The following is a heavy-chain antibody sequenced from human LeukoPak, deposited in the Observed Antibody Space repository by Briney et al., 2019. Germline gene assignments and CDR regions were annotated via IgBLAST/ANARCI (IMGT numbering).Heavy chain of an antibody. CDR2: FGISGTI. CDR3: AGYGVYPY. D-gene: IGHD5/OR15-5a*01. V-gene: IGHV3-48*01. CDR1: GFAVNTYD. Sequence: GGSLTLACAASGFAVNTYDMHWVRQAPGEGPQWIAYFGISGTIYYADSVRGRFTISRDSAKNSLYLQMNGLRVDDTAIYYCAGYGVYPYWGQGTTVTVSS. J-gene: IGHJ4*02.